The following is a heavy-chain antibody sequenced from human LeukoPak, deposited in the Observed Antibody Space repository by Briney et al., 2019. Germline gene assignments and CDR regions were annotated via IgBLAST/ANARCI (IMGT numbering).Heavy chain of an antibody. CDR1: GGSFSGYY. CDR3: ASEHYYDSSGYYYS. J-gene: IGHJ4*02. CDR2: INHSGST. D-gene: IGHD3-22*01. V-gene: IGHV4-34*01. Sequence: SETLSLTCAVYGGSFSGYYWSWIRQPPGKGLEWIGEINHSGSTNYNPSLKSRVTISVDTSKNQFSLKLSSVTAADTAVYYCASEHYYDSSGYYYSWGQGTLVTVSS.